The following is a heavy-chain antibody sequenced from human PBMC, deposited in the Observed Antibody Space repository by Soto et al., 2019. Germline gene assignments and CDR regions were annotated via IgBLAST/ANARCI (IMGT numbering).Heavy chain of an antibody. J-gene: IGHJ6*03. D-gene: IGHD4-17*01. V-gene: IGHV4-34*01. CDR2: INHSGST. Sequence: QVQLQQWGAGLLKPSETLSLTCAVYGGSFSGYYWSWIRQPPGKGLEWIGEINHSGSTNYNPSLKSRVTISVDTSKNQFSLKLSSVTAADTAVYYCVLSGDNYYYDYYMDVWGKGTTVTVSS. CDR3: VLSGDNYYYDYYMDV. CDR1: GGSFSGYY.